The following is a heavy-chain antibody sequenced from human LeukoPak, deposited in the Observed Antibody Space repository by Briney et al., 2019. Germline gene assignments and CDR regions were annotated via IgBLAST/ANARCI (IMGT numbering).Heavy chain of an antibody. CDR3: ANEVLGYCSSTSCAPGY. CDR2: INPNSGGT. D-gene: IGHD2-2*01. CDR1: GYTFTGYY. V-gene: IGHV1-2*02. J-gene: IGHJ4*02. Sequence: ASVKVSCKASGYTFTGYYMHWVRQAPGQGLEWMGWINPNSGGTNYAQKFQGRVTMTRDTSISTAYMELSRLRSDDTAVYYCANEVLGYCSSTSCAPGYRGQGTLVTVSS.